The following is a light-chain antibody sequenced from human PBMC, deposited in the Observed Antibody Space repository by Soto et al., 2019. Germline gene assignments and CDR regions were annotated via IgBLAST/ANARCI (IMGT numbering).Light chain of an antibody. J-gene: IGLJ2*01. Sequence: QSVLTQSPSASGTPGQRVTISCSGSSSNIGSNTVNWYQHLPGTAPKLLIYSDHQRPSEVPDRFSASKSGTSASLAISGLHSEDEADYYCAARDDSLNGRIFGGGTKLTVL. CDR2: SDH. CDR3: AARDDSLNGRI. CDR1: SSNIGSNT. V-gene: IGLV1-44*01.